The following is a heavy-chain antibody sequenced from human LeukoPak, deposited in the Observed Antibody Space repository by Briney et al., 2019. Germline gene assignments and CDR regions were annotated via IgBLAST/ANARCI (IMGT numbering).Heavy chain of an antibody. J-gene: IGHJ6*02. V-gene: IGHV1-8*01. CDR2: MNPNSGNT. D-gene: IGHD4-4*01. Sequence: AASVKVSCKASGYTFISYDINWVRQATGQGLEWMGWMNPNSGNTGYAQKFQGRVTMTRNTSISTAYMELSSLRSEDTAVYYCARRYYSNYVYYYYGMDVWGQGTTVTVSS. CDR3: ARRYYSNYVYYYYGMDV. CDR1: GYTFISYD.